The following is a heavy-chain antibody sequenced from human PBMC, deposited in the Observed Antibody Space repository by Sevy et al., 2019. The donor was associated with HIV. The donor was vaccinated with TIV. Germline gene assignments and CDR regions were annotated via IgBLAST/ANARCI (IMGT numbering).Heavy chain of an antibody. V-gene: IGHV3-7*01. CDR2: IKQDGSEE. CDR1: GFTFSSYW. CDR3: ARSAMQLWVDYFDH. Sequence: GGSLRLSCAASGFTFSSYWMTWVRQAPGKGLEWVAKIKQDGSEESLVDSVKGRFTISRDNAKNSLYLQMTSLRAEDTAVYYCARSAMQLWVDYFDHWGQGTLVTVSS. J-gene: IGHJ4*02. D-gene: IGHD5-18*01.